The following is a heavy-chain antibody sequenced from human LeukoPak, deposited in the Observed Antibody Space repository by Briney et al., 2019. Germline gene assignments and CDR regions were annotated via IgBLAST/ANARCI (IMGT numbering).Heavy chain of an antibody. V-gene: IGHV3-7*05. CDR3: ARASDPWLQLT. CDR1: GFTFSNYW. Sequence: GGSLRLSCAASGFTFSNYWMIWVRQAPGKGLGWVGNIKQDESEKRYADSVRGRFSISRDNAQTSLYLQMNSLRAEDTAVYYCARASDPWLQLTWGQGTLVTVSS. J-gene: IGHJ5*02. D-gene: IGHD5-24*01. CDR2: IKQDESEK.